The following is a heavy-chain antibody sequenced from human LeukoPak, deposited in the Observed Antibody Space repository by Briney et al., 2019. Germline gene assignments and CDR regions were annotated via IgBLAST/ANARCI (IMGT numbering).Heavy chain of an antibody. CDR3: ARAPPYPTPKYFQH. CDR2: ISAYNGNT. V-gene: IGHV1-18*01. J-gene: IGHJ1*01. Sequence: GASVKVSCKASGYTFTSYAMHWVRQAPGQRLEWMGWISAYNGNTNYAQKLQGRVTMTTDTSTSTAYMELRSLRSDDTAVYYCARAPPYPTPKYFQHWGQGTLVTVSS. CDR1: GYTFTSYA. D-gene: IGHD3-16*01.